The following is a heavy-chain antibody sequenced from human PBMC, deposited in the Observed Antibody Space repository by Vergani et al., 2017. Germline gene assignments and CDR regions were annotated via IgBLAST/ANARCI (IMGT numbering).Heavy chain of an antibody. CDR1: GFTFSSYS. CDR3: ARASAAGMGYFYGMDV. Sequence: EVQLVESGGGLVKPGGSLRLSCAASGFTFSSYSMNWVRQAPGKGLEWVSSISSSGSYIYYAHSVKGRFTISRDNAKNSLNLQMNSLRAEYTAVYYCARASAAGMGYFYGMDVWGQGTTVTVSS. V-gene: IGHV3-21*01. D-gene: IGHD3-10*01. J-gene: IGHJ6*02. CDR2: ISSSGSYI.